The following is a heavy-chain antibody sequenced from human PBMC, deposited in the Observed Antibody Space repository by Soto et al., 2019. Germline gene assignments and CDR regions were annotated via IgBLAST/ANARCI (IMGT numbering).Heavy chain of an antibody. CDR1: GFIFSSYA. CDR2: IRCNGGST. D-gene: IGHD6-25*01. V-gene: IGHV3-64*01. J-gene: IGHJ3*02. CDR3: ARDQRAYDI. Sequence: EVQLVDSGGGLGQPGGSLRLSCAASGFIFSSYAMHWVRQAPGKGLEFVSVIRCNGGSTNYANSVKGRFTISRDNSKNTLYLPMGSLRAEDTAVYYCARDQRAYDIWGQGTMVTVSS.